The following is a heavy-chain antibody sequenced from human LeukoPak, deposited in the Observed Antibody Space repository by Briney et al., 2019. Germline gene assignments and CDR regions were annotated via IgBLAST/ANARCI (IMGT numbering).Heavy chain of an antibody. CDR2: IYYSGST. CDR3: ARVQKDYYDSGGYHSAAAFDI. Sequence: SQTLSLTCTVSGGSISSGGYYWSWIRQHPGKGLEWIGYIYYSGSTYYNPSLKSRVTISVDTSKNQFSLKLSSVTAADTAVYYCARVQKDYYDSGGYHSAAAFDIWGQGTMVTVSS. CDR1: GGSISSGGYY. V-gene: IGHV4-31*03. J-gene: IGHJ3*02. D-gene: IGHD3-22*01.